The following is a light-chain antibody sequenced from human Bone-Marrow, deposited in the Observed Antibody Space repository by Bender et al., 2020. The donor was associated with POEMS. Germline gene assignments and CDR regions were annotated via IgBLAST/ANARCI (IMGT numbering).Light chain of an antibody. CDR2: ANT. Sequence: QSILTQPPSVSGAPGQRITISCTGTASNLGATSDVHWYKQLPGTAPRLLIYANTNRPSGVPDRLSASKSGTSASLSIAGLQAEDEGEYYCQSFDISLSTSVFGGGTKLTVL. CDR3: QSFDISLSTSV. J-gene: IGLJ2*01. CDR1: ASNLGATSD. V-gene: IGLV1-40*01.